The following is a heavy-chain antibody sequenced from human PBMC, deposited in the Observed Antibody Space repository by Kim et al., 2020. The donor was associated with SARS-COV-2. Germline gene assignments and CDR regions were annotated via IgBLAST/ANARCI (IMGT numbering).Heavy chain of an antibody. J-gene: IGHJ5*02. CDR3: ARDLGYSSSWYVDWFDP. CDR2: ISAYNGNT. CDR1: GYTFTSYG. Sequence: ASVKVSCKASGYTFTSYGISWVRQAPGQGLEWMGWISAYNGNTNYAQKLQSRVTMTTDTSTSTAYMELRSLRSDDTAVYYCARDLGYSSSWYVDWFDPSGQGTLGTVSS. V-gene: IGHV1-18*01. D-gene: IGHD6-13*01.